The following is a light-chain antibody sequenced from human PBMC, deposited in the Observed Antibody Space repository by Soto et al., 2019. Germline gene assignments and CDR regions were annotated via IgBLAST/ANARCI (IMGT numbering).Light chain of an antibody. CDR3: VSYTSSTTYV. V-gene: IGLV2-14*03. CDR1: SSDVGGANF. J-gene: IGLJ1*01. Sequence: QSAVTQPAGVSCSPGHSITISGTGTSSDVGGANFVSWYQQHPGKPPKRIIYDVANRPSGVSNRFSGSKSGSTASLIISRLQTEDEADYYCVSYTSSTTYVFGTGTKVT. CDR2: DVA.